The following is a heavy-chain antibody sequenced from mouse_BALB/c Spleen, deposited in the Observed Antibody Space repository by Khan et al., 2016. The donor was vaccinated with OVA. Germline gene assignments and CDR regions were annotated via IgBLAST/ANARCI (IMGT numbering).Heavy chain of an antibody. Sequence: EVQLQESGGDLVKPGGSLKLSCAASGFTFSTYGMSWVRQTPDKRLEWVAALSSGGSYTYYPDSVKGRFIISRDNAKNTLYLQMSSLKSEDKAMYYCTRLAYYYNSEGFAYWGQGTLGTVSA. D-gene: IGHD1-1*01. J-gene: IGHJ3*01. CDR2: LSSGGSYT. CDR1: GFTFSTYG. CDR3: TRLAYYYNSEGFAY. V-gene: IGHV5-6*01.